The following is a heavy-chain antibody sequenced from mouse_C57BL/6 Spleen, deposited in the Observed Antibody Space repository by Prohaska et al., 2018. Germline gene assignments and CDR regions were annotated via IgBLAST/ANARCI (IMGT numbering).Heavy chain of an antibody. CDR3: AINTVESGWYFDV. D-gene: IGHD1-1*01. V-gene: IGHV1-53*01. Sequence: QVHLQPPGTELVNPGASVKLSCNASCYTFTSYWLHWVKQRSGQGLEWIGEIMPSNGGTNYNEKFKGKATLTVDKSSSTAYMQLSSLTSEDSAVYFCAINTVESGWYFDVWGTGTTVKVSS. J-gene: IGHJ1*03. CDR1: CYTFTSYW. CDR2: IMPSNGGT.